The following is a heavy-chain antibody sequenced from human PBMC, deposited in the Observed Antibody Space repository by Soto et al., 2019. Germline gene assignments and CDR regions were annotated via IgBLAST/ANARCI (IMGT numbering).Heavy chain of an antibody. Sequence: GGSLRLSCAASGFTFSSYAMSWVRQAPGKGLEWVSAISGDGSSTYFADSGKGRFTISRDNPKNTLYLQMNSLRAEVTAVYYCAKDWEFDWPNSYFDYWGQGTLVTVSS. CDR3: AKDWEFDWPNSYFDY. D-gene: IGHD3-9*01. V-gene: IGHV3-23*01. CDR1: GFTFSSYA. CDR2: ISGDGSST. J-gene: IGHJ4*02.